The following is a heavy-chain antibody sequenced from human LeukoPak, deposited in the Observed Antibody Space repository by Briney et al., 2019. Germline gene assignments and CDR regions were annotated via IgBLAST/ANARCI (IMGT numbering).Heavy chain of an antibody. V-gene: IGHV3-30*04. J-gene: IGHJ3*02. CDR1: GFTFSSYA. CDR2: IPYDGRNK. D-gene: IGHD5-18*01. Sequence: PGGSLRLSCVASGFTFSSYAMHWVRQAPGKGLEWVAVIPYDGRNKYYADSVKGRFTISRDNTRNTLYLQMNSLRVEDTAVYYCARGRRIQLWLRGAFDIWGQGTMVTVSS. CDR3: ARGRRIQLWLRGAFDI.